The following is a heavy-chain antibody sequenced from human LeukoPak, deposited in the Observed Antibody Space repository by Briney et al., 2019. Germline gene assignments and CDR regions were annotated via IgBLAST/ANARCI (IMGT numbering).Heavy chain of an antibody. CDR2: IKQDGSEK. CDR3: ARVRGYYGSGGRRADY. D-gene: IGHD3-10*01. J-gene: IGHJ4*02. V-gene: IGHV3-7*01. Sequence: GGSLRLSCAASGFTFSSYWMSWVRQAPGKGLEWVANIKQDGSEKYYVDSVKGRFTISRDNAKNSLYLQMNSLRAEDAAVYYCARVRGYYGSGGRRADYWGQGTLATVSS. CDR1: GFTFSSYW.